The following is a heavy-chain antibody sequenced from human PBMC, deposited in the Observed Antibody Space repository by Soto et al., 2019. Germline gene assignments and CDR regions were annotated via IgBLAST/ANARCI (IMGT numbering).Heavy chain of an antibody. CDR1: GYSFTSYW. Sequence: GESLKISCKGSGYSFTSYWIGWVRQMPGKGLEWMGIIYPGDSDTRYSPSFQGQVTISADKSISTAYLQWSSLKASDTAMYYCARLTGSRDYYYYYMDVWGKGTTVTVSS. V-gene: IGHV5-51*01. CDR2: IYPGDSDT. D-gene: IGHD1-20*01. J-gene: IGHJ6*03. CDR3: ARLTGSRDYYYYYMDV.